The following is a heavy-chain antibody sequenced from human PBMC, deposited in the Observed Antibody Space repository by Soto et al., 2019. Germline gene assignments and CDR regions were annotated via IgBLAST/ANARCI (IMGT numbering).Heavy chain of an antibody. Sequence: ASVTVSCTASGYTFTSYAIHWVRQAPGQRLERMGWINAGNGNTKYSQKFQGRVTITRDTSASTAYMELSSLRSEDTAVYYCARTARDGYYDFWSGLAYYGMDVWGQGTTVTLSS. CDR3: ARTARDGYYDFWSGLAYYGMDV. V-gene: IGHV1-3*01. CDR1: GYTFTSYA. J-gene: IGHJ6*02. CDR2: INAGNGNT. D-gene: IGHD3-3*01.